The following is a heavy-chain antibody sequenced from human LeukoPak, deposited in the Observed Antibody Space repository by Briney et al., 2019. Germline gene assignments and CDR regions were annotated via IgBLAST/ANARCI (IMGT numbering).Heavy chain of an antibody. CDR3: ARDPGVGATARYYFDY. V-gene: IGHV3-23*01. CDR2: ISGSGGRT. CDR1: GFTFSSYA. Sequence: GGSLRLSCAVSGFTFSSYAMSWVRQAPGKGLEWVSAISGSGGRTYYADSVKGRFTISRDNAKNSLYLQMNSLRAEDTAVYYCARDPGVGATARYYFDYWGQGTLVTVSS. D-gene: IGHD1-26*01. J-gene: IGHJ4*02.